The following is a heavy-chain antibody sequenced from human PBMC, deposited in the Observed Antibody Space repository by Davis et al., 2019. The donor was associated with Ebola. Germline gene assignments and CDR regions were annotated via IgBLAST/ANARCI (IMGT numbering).Heavy chain of an antibody. CDR3: AKTFNEDGSGYRPSDY. CDR1: GYTFTGYY. Sequence: AASVKVSCKASGYTFTGYYMHWVRQAPGQGLEWMGRINPNSGGTNYAQKFQGRVTMTRDTSISTAYMELSRLRSDDTAVYYCAKTFNEDGSGYRPSDYWGQGTLVTVSS. V-gene: IGHV1-2*06. CDR2: INPNSGGT. D-gene: IGHD3-3*01. J-gene: IGHJ4*02.